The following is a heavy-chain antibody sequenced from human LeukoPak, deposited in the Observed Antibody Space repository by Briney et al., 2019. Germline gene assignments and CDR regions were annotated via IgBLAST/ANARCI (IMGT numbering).Heavy chain of an antibody. CDR3: ASVDSGSYYYYYGMDV. D-gene: IGHD1-26*01. J-gene: IGHJ6*02. Sequence: GGPLRHLCAASGFKFSRYEIKWRPQAPGKRQERVSYISSSGSTIYFADSVKSRFTISRANAKHSLYLQMTSLRAEDTAVYYCASVDSGSYYYYYGMDVWGQGTTVTVSS. CDR1: GFKFSRYE. CDR2: ISSSGSTI. V-gene: IGHV3-48*03.